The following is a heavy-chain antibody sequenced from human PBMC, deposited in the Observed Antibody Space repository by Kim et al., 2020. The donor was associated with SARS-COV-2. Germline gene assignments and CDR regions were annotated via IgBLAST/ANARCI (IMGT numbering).Heavy chain of an antibody. CDR3: ARGTRQGLPRHYYYYMDV. Sequence: SETLSLTCAVYGGSFSGYYWSWIRQPPGKGLEWIGEINHSGSTNYNPSLKSRVTISVDTSKNQFSLKLSSVTAADTAVYYCARGTRQGLPRHYYYYMDV. D-gene: IGHD6-25*01. CDR2: INHSGST. J-gene: IGHJ6*03. CDR1: GGSFSGYY. V-gene: IGHV4-34*01.